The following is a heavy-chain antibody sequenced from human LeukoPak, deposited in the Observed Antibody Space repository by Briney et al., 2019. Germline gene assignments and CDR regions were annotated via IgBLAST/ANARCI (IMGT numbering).Heavy chain of an antibody. CDR1: GGSTSSYY. J-gene: IGHJ4*02. CDR2: IYYSGST. Sequence: SETLSLTCTVSGGSTSSYYWSWIRQPPGKGLEWIGYIYYSGSTNYNPSLKSRVTISVDTSKNQFSLKLSSVTAADTAVYYCARGMATIRGAFDYWGQGTLVTVSS. D-gene: IGHD5-24*01. CDR3: ARGMATIRGAFDY. V-gene: IGHV4-59*01.